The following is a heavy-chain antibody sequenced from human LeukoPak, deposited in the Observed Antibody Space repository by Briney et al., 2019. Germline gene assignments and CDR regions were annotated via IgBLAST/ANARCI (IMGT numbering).Heavy chain of an antibody. V-gene: IGHV3-23*01. CDR1: GFTFSSYA. CDR2: ISGSGGTT. CDR3: AKEPAKWELQYYFDY. D-gene: IGHD1-26*01. Sequence: GGSLRLSCAASGFTFSSYAMNWVRQTPGKGLEWVSVISGSGGTTYYAGSVKGRFTISRDNSKNTLYLQMNSLRAEDTAVYYCAKEPAKWELQYYFDYWGQGTLVTVSS. J-gene: IGHJ4*02.